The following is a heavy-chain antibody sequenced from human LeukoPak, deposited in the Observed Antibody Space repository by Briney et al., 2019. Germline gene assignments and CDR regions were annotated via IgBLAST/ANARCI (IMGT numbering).Heavy chain of an antibody. V-gene: IGHV5-51*01. Sequence: GESLKISCKGSGYSFTSYWIGWVRQMPGKGLEWMGIIYPGDSDTRYSPSLQGQVTISADKSISTAYLQWSSLKASDTAMYYCARATTTRGSAFDYWGQGTLVTVSS. CDR3: ARATTTRGSAFDY. J-gene: IGHJ4*02. D-gene: IGHD1-26*01. CDR2: IYPGDSDT. CDR1: GYSFTSYW.